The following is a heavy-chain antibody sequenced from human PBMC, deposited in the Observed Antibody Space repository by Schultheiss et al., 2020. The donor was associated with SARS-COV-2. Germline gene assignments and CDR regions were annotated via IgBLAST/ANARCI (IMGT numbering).Heavy chain of an antibody. Sequence: GESLKISCAASGFTVSSNYMSWVRQAPGKGLEWVAVISYDGSNKYYADSVKGRFTISRDNSKNTLYLQMSSLRAEDTAVYYCVKGIAAAGRPDAFDIWGQGTMVTVSS. CDR3: VKGIAAAGRPDAFDI. D-gene: IGHD6-13*01. CDR1: GFTVSSNY. CDR2: ISYDGSNK. J-gene: IGHJ3*02. V-gene: IGHV3-30*18.